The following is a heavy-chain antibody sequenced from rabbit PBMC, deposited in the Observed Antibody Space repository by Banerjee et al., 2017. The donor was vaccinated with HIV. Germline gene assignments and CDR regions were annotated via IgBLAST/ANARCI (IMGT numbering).Heavy chain of an antibody. V-gene: IGHV1S45*01. CDR2: IYAGSSGST. J-gene: IGHJ4*01. D-gene: IGHD4-1*01. CDR3: ARDLAGVIGWNFNL. CDR1: GFSFSNKYV. Sequence: QEQLVESGGGLVKPGASLTLSCKASGFSFSNKYVMCWVRQAPGKGLEWIACIYAGSSGSTYYASWAKGRVTISKTSSTTVTLQMTSLTAADTASYFCARDLAGVIGWNFNLWGPGTLVTVS.